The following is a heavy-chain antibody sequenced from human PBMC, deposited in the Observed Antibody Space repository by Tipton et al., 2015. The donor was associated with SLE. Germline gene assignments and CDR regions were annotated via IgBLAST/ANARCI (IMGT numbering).Heavy chain of an antibody. CDR1: GFTFGDYA. J-gene: IGHJ4*02. D-gene: IGHD3-22*01. CDR3: VYDYYDSSGYFDY. V-gene: IGHV3-7*05. Sequence: SLRLSCTASGFTFGDYAMSWVRQAPGKGLEWVANIKQDGSEKYYVDSVKGRFTISRDNAKNSLYLQMNSLRAEDTAVYYCVYDYYDSSGYFDYWGQGTLVTVSS. CDR2: IKQDGSEK.